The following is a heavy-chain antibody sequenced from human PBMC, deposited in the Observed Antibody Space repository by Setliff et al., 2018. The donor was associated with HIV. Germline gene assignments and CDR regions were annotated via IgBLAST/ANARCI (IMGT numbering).Heavy chain of an antibody. Sequence: SETLSLTCAVYGGSFSGYYWTWIRQPPGRGLEWIGEIIHSGGTNYNPSVESRVTMSLDTSRDQFSLNLRSVTAADTAVYFCARLIHTGLLYFDFWGLGTLVTVSS. D-gene: IGHD2-8*02. J-gene: IGHJ4*02. CDR1: GGSFSGYY. V-gene: IGHV4-34*12. CDR3: ARLIHTGLLYFDF. CDR2: IIHSGGT.